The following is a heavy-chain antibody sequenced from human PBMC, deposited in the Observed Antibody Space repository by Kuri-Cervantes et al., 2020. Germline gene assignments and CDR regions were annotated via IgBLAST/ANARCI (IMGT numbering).Heavy chain of an antibody. D-gene: IGHD3-22*01. CDR3: ARAGYYYDSSGIDY. CDR1: GGSTSSGGYS. V-gene: IGHV4-30-2*01. J-gene: IGHJ4*02. CDR2: IYHSGST. Sequence: SNTRSLTCAVSGGSTSSGGYSWSWIRQPPGKGLEWIGYIYHSGSTYYNPSLKNRVTISVDRSKNQFSLKLSSVTAADTAVYYCARAGYYYDSSGIDYWGQGTLVTVSS.